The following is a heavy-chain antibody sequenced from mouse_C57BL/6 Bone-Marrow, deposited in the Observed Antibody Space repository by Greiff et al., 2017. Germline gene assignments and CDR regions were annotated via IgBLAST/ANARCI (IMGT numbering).Heavy chain of an antibody. Sequence: QVQLQQSGAELVKPGASVKISCKASGYAFSSYWMNWVKQRPGKGLEWIGQLYPGDGDTNYNGKFKGKATLTADKSSSTAYMQLSRLPSEDSAVYFCARSHFYYYGYYWGQGTTLTVSS. J-gene: IGHJ2*01. CDR2: LYPGDGDT. CDR3: ARSHFYYYGYY. V-gene: IGHV1-80*01. D-gene: IGHD1-1*01. CDR1: GYAFSSYW.